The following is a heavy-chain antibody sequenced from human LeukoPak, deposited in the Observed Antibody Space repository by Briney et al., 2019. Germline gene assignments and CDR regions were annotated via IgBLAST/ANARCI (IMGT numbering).Heavy chain of an antibody. J-gene: IGHJ4*02. CDR3: ARVFFDSRGYSFPFDD. CDR1: GGSINSDF. V-gene: IGHV4-59*01. Sequence: SETLSLTCSVTGGSINSDFWSWIRQPPGKGLEWVGYFSSRGSTNHNPSLKSRVTMSVDTPKNQFFLNLTSVTAADTAIYYCARVFFDSRGYSFPFDDWGQGTLVTVSS. D-gene: IGHD3-22*01. CDR2: FSSRGST.